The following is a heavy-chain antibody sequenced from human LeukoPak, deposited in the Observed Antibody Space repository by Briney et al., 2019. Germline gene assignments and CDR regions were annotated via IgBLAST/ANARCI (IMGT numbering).Heavy chain of an antibody. CDR1: GGSISSGGYY. V-gene: IGHV4-31*03. CDR3: ARGDFSLGWFDP. Sequence: PSETLSLTCTVSGGSISSGGYYWSWLRQHPGKGLEWIGYIYYSGSTYYNPSLKSRVSISVDTSKNQFSLKLTSVTAADTAVYYCARGDFSLGWFDPWGQGTLVTVSS. J-gene: IGHJ5*02. CDR2: IYYSGST.